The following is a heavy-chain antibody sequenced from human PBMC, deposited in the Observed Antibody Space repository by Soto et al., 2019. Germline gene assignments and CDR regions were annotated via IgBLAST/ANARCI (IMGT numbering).Heavy chain of an antibody. Sequence: GGSLRLSCAASGFTFSSYWMHWVRQAPGKGLLWVSRLQTDGSHPDYADSVKGRFTISRDNAKNTLYLQMNNLRAEDTAVYYCARGGDPDYWGQGTLVTVSS. CDR2: LQTDGSHP. V-gene: IGHV3-74*01. CDR3: ARGGDPDY. J-gene: IGHJ4*02. D-gene: IGHD2-21*02. CDR1: GFTFSSYW.